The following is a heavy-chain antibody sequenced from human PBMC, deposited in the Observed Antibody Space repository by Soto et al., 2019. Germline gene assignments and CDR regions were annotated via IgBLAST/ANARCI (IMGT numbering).Heavy chain of an antibody. CDR1: GYTFTSYY. Sequence: QVQLVQSGAEVKKPGASVKVSCKASGYTFTSYYMHWVRQAPGQGLEWMGIINPSGGSTSYAQKFQGRVTMTRDTSTSTVYMELSSLRSEDTAVYYCARDGPVAGCYYYYGMDVWGQGTTVTVSS. V-gene: IGHV1-46*01. D-gene: IGHD6-19*01. J-gene: IGHJ6*02. CDR2: INPSGGST. CDR3: ARDGPVAGCYYYYGMDV.